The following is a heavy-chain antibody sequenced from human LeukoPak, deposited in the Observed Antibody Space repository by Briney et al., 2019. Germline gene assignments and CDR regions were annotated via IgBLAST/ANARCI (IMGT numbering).Heavy chain of an antibody. D-gene: IGHD3-22*01. CDR2: IYYSGST. Sequence: SETLSLTCTVSGGSISSYYWSWVRQPPGKGLEWVGYIYYSGSTNYNPSLKSRVTISVDTSKNQFSLTLSSVTAADTALYYCASTYYDSSGYYFKEYYFDYWGQGTLVTVSS. J-gene: IGHJ4*02. CDR3: ASTYYDSSGYYFKEYYFDY. CDR1: GGSISSYY. V-gene: IGHV4-59*12.